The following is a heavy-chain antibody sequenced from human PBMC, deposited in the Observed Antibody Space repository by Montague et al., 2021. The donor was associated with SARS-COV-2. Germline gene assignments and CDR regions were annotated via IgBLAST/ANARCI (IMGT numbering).Heavy chain of an antibody. J-gene: IGHJ4*02. V-gene: IGHV3-30-3*01. D-gene: IGHD4-17*01. CDR1: GFTFSTYA. CDR2: ISYDGTNR. CDR3: ARTDYGAYLGLFDS. Sequence: SLRLSCAASGFTFSTYAVHWVRQAPGKGLEGVAVISYDGTNRYYADSVKGRVTISRDNSKNTLYLQMNSLRTEDTAVYYCARTDYGAYLGLFDSWGQGTLITASS.